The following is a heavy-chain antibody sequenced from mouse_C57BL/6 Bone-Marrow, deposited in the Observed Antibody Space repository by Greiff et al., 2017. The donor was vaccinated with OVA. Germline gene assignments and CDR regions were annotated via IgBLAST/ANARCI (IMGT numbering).Heavy chain of an antibody. Sequence: EVQLQQSGPELVKPGASVKIPCKASGYTFTDYNMDWVKQSHGKSLEWIGDINPNNGGTIYNQKFKGKATLTVDKSASTAYMELRSLTAEDTAVYYCARGRSYYSNYGGLADWGQGTLVTVSA. V-gene: IGHV1-18*01. D-gene: IGHD2-5*01. CDR3: ARGRSYYSNYGGLAD. CDR1: GYTFTDYN. CDR2: INPNNGGT. J-gene: IGHJ3*01.